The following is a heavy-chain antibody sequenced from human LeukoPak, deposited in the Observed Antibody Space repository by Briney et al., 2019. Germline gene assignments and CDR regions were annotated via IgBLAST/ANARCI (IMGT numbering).Heavy chain of an antibody. V-gene: IGHV3-7*01. CDR1: GFTFSSYW. CDR3: ASDGGPFDH. Sequence: PGGSLRLSCAASGFTFSSYWMSWVRQAPGKGLEWVANIKQDGSEKYYVDSVKGRFTISRDNAKNSVFLQMNSLRAEDTAVYYCASDGGPFDHWGQGTQVTVSS. CDR2: IKQDGSEK. J-gene: IGHJ4*02. D-gene: IGHD3-16*01.